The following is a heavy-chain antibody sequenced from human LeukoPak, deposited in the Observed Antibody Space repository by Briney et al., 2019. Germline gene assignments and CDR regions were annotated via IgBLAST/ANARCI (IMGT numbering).Heavy chain of an antibody. Sequence: SETLSLTCSVSGGSFSTTSYYWGWLRQPPGKGLEWIGSIYYSGSTFYNPSLKSRVTIFVDTSKIQFFLRLTSVAAADTAVYYCARLKRDCSGGFCYFDYFDYWGQGTLVTVSS. CDR1: GGSFSTTSYY. V-gene: IGHV4-39*01. CDR3: ARLKRDCSGGFCYFDYFDY. J-gene: IGHJ4*02. D-gene: IGHD2-15*01. CDR2: IYYSGST.